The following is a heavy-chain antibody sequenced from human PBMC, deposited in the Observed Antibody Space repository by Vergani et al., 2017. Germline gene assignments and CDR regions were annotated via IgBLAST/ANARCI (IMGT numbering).Heavy chain of an antibody. J-gene: IGHJ6*03. CDR3: ASEGTTGTHYYDYYMDV. Sequence: VQLVESGGGLVQPGRSLRLSCAASGFTFSSYGMHWVRQAPGKGLEWVAVIWYDGSNKYYADSVKGRFTISRDNSKNTLYLQMNSLRAEDTAVYYCASEGTTGTHYYDYYMDVWGKGTTVTVSS. V-gene: IGHV3-33*01. D-gene: IGHD1-1*01. CDR1: GFTFSSYG. CDR2: IWYDGSNK.